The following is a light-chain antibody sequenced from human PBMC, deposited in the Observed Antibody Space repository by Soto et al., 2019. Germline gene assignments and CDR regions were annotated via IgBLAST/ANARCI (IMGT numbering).Light chain of an antibody. CDR2: EVS. Sequence: DIVMTQTPLSLSVTPGQPASISCKSSQSLLHSDGKTYLYWYLQKTGQTPQILIYEVSNRFSGVPDRFSGSGSGTDFTLEISRVETDDVCIYYCMQSTQLPPTFGQGTRLEIK. J-gene: IGKJ5*01. CDR3: MQSTQLPPT. V-gene: IGKV2D-29*01. CDR1: QSLLHSDGKTY.